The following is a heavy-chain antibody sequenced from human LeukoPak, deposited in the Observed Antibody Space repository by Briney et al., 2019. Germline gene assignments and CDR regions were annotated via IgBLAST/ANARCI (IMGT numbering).Heavy chain of an antibody. V-gene: IGHV3-21*01. CDR3: ARELRAGYCTNGVCHTPFDY. CDR2: ISGSSSYI. Sequence: GSLRLSCAASGFTLSSYSMNWVRQAPGKGLEWVSSISGSSSYIYYAGSVKGRFTISRDNAKNSLYLQMNSLRAEDTAIYYCARELRAGYCTNGVCHTPFDYWGQGIVVTVSS. J-gene: IGHJ4*02. CDR1: GFTLSSYS. D-gene: IGHD2-8*01.